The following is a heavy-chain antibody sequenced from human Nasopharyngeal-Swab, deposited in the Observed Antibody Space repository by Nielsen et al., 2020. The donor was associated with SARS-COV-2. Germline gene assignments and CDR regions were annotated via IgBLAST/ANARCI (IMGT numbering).Heavy chain of an antibody. V-gene: IGHV3-23*01. CDR2: ISGSGGST. J-gene: IGHJ4*02. CDR3: AKAPTVRAYADY. D-gene: IGHD3-10*01. Sequence: WIRQPPGKGLEWVSAISGSGGSTYYADSVKGRFTISRDNSKNTLYLQMHSLRAEDTAVYYCAKAPTVRAYADYWGQGTLVTVSS.